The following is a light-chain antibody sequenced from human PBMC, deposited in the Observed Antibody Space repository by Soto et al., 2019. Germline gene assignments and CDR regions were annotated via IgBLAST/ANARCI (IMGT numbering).Light chain of an antibody. CDR1: QNVRSY. Sequence: EIVLTQSPATLSLSPGERATLSCRASQNVRSYLAWYQQKPGQAPRLLIHDASSRATGIPDRFSCSGSGRDFTLTISSLEPEDSAVYYCQQRTNWPTSTFGQGTRLEIK. CDR3: QQRTNWPTST. V-gene: IGKV3-11*02. J-gene: IGKJ5*01. CDR2: DAS.